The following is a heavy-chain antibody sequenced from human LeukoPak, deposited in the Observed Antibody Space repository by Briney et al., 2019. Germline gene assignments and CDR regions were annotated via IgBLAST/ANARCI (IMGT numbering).Heavy chain of an antibody. CDR3: VKITSVTGGDC. Sequence: GGSLRLSCSASGLTFSAYAMYWVRQAPGKGLEYVSGISNNGGSSFYADSVKGRFTISRDNSKNTLYLQMSSLRAEDTAVYYCVKITSVTGGDCWGQGTRLTVSS. D-gene: IGHD1-1*01. V-gene: IGHV3-64D*09. CDR1: GLTFSAYA. CDR2: ISNNGGSS. J-gene: IGHJ4*02.